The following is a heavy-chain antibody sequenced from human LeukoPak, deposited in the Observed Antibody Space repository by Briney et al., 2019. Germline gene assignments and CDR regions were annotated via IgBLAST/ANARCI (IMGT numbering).Heavy chain of an antibody. Sequence: GGSLRLXCAGSGFTFSGYSMNWVRQAPGKGLEWVSAIGSRSSSIYYADSVKGRFTISRDNAKNSLYLQMNSLRAEDTAVYYCARESGNSAGEAFDIWGQGTLVTVSS. D-gene: IGHD4-23*01. CDR3: ARESGNSAGEAFDI. J-gene: IGHJ3*02. V-gene: IGHV3-21*01. CDR1: GFTFSGYS. CDR2: IGSRSSSI.